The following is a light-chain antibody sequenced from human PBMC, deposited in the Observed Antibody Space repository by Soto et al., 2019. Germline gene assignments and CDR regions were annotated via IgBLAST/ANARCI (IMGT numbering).Light chain of an antibody. CDR3: AAWDDNLTGWV. Sequence: QSVLTQAPSASGTPGQRVTMSCSGSSSNIGRNTVNWYQQFPGTAPKVLIYGNDQRPSGVPDRFSGSKSGSSASLAISGLQSEDEADYYCAAWDDNLTGWVFGGGTQLTVL. V-gene: IGLV1-44*01. J-gene: IGLJ3*02. CDR1: SSNIGRNT. CDR2: GND.